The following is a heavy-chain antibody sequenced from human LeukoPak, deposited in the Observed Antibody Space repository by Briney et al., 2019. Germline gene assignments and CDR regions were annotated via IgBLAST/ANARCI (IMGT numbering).Heavy chain of an antibody. CDR2: IYYTGVT. J-gene: IGHJ4*02. Sequence: PLETLSLTCTVSGASVSSGSYYWSWIRQPPGRGLEWIAYIYYTGVTNCNPSLKSRVTISMDTSKNLLSLKLSSVTAADTAVYYCARVDTPMAFIDYWGQGILVTVSS. V-gene: IGHV4-61*01. CDR3: ARVDTPMAFIDY. D-gene: IGHD5-18*01. CDR1: GASVSSGSYY.